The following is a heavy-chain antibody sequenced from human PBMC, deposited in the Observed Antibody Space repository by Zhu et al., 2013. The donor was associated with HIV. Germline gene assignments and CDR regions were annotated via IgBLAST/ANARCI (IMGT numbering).Heavy chain of an antibody. Sequence: AQLVQSGAEVQKPGASVKVSCKASGYIFNGYYIHWVRQAPGQGLEWIGWINPNKGGTKSLQRFQGRVIMTRDTSISTAYMELTSLKSDDTAVYYCARDGRYSSSFYDAFDLWGQGTMVTVSS. CDR3: ARDGRYSSSFYDAFDL. V-gene: IGHV1-2*02. CDR2: INPNKGGT. D-gene: IGHD6-13*01. J-gene: IGHJ3*01. CDR1: GYIFNGYY.